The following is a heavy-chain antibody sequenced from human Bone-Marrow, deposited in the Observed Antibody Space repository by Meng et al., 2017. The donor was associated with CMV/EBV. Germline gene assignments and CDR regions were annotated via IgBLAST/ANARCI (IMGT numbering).Heavy chain of an antibody. D-gene: IGHD1-7*01. CDR1: GFTFTSSA. V-gene: IGHV1-58*01. CDR3: AAPNWNYNGGMDV. CDR2: IVVGSGNT. J-gene: IGHJ6*02. Sequence: SVKVSCKASGFTFTSSAVQWVRQARGQRLEWIGWIVVGSGNTNYAQKFQERVTITRDMSTSTAYMELSSLRSEDTDVYYCAAPNWNYNGGMDVWGQGTTVTVSS.